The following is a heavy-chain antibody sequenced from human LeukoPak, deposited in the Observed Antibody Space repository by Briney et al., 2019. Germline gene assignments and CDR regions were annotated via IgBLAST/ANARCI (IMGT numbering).Heavy chain of an antibody. CDR3: ARDRSPEGYYDSSHWDYYHGMDV. J-gene: IGHJ6*02. Sequence: TTSETLSLTCTVSGGSISSYYWSWIRQPPGKGLEWIGYIYYSGSTNYNPSLKSRVTISVDTSKNQFSLNLSSVTAADTAMYYCARDRSPEGYYDSSHWDYYHGMDVWGQGTTVTVSS. CDR1: GGSISSYY. V-gene: IGHV4-59*01. CDR2: IYYSGST. D-gene: IGHD3-22*01.